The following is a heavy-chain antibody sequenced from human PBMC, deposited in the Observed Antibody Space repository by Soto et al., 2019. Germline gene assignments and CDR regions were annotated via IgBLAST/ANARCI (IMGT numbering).Heavy chain of an antibody. V-gene: IGHV1-18*01. J-gene: IGHJ5*02. CDR2: ISAYNGNT. Sequence: GASVKVSCKASGYTFTSYDINWVRQAPGQGLEWMGWISAYNGNTNYAQKLQGRVTMTTDTSTSTAYMELRSLRSDDTAVYYCAREGYYDILTGSWFDPWGQGTLVTVSS. CDR1: GYTFTSYD. D-gene: IGHD3-9*01. CDR3: AREGYYDILTGSWFDP.